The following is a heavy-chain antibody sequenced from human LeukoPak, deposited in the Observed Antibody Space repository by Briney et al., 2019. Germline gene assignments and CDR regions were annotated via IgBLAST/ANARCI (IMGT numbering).Heavy chain of an antibody. CDR2: IYTSGST. Sequence: PSETLSLTCTVSGGSISSGSYYWSWIRQPAGKGLEWIGRIYTSGSTNYNPSLKSRVTMSVDTSKNQFSLKLSSVTAADTAVYYCARDILRGNWFDPWGQGTLVTVSS. V-gene: IGHV4-61*02. CDR3: ARDILRGNWFDP. J-gene: IGHJ5*02. CDR1: GGSISSGSYY.